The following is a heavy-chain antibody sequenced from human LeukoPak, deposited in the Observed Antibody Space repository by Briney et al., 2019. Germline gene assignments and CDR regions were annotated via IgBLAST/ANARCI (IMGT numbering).Heavy chain of an antibody. CDR1: GFTFSSYS. CDR3: AREGFLEWLLGDNAFDI. CDR2: ISSSSSYI. Sequence: PGGSLRLSCAASGFTFSSYSMNWDRQAPGKGLEWVSSISSSSSYIYYADSVKGRFTISRDNAKNSLYLQMNSLRAEDTAVYYCAREGFLEWLLGDNAFDIWGQGTMVTVSS. V-gene: IGHV3-21*01. J-gene: IGHJ3*02. D-gene: IGHD3-3*01.